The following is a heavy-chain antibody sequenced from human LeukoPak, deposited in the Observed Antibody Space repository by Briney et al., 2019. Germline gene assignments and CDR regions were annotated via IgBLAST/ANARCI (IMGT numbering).Heavy chain of an antibody. CDR2: IKQDGSEK. CDR3: ARGRGPTKYYFEY. CDR1: GFTFSSYR. Sequence: GGSLRLSCAASGFTFSSYRMSWVRQAPGKGLEWVANIKQDGSEKYYVDSVKGRFTISRDNAKNSLYLQMNRLRAEDTALYYCARGRGPTKYYFEYWGQGTLVTTSS. J-gene: IGHJ4*02. V-gene: IGHV3-7*01.